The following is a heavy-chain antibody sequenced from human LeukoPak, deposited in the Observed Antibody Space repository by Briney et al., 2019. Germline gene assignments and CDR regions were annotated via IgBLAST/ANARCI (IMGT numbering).Heavy chain of an antibody. D-gene: IGHD2-2*01. CDR1: GYSVSSGYY. V-gene: IGHV4-38-2*02. CDR2: MYHSGDT. CDR3: ARSKAHLSTSWYGNWFDP. Sequence: SETLSLTCTVSGYSVSSGYYWGWIRQPPGKGLEWIGSMYHSGDTYSNPSLKSRVTISVDTSKNQLSLRLSSVTAADTAVYYCARSKAHLSTSWYGNWFDPWGQGTLVTVSS. J-gene: IGHJ5*02.